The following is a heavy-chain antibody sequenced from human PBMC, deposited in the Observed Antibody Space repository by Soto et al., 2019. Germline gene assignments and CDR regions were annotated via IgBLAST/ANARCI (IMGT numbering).Heavy chain of an antibody. D-gene: IGHD3-10*01. CDR2: MNPNNGNT. J-gene: IGHJ6*03. Sequence: ASVKVSCKASGYTFTSYGISWVRQAPGQGLEWMGWMNPNNGNTSYAQKFQGRVTMTRNTSISTAYMELSSLRSEDTAVYYCARGGIWFGESLSYYMDVWGKGTTVTVSS. V-gene: IGHV1-8*02. CDR3: ARGGIWFGESLSYYMDV. CDR1: GYTFTSYG.